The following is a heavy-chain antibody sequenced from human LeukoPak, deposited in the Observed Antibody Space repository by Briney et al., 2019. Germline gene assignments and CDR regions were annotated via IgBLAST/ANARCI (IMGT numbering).Heavy chain of an antibody. V-gene: IGHV4-61*02. J-gene: IGHJ5*02. CDR3: ARHAAGTIFGVVIIGENWFDP. CDR1: GGSISSGTYY. CDR2: VYTSGIT. D-gene: IGHD3-3*01. Sequence: SETLSLTCTVSGGSISSGTYYRSWIRQPAGQGLEWIGRVYTSGITNYNPSLKSRVTISVDTSKNQFSLKLSSVTAADTAVYYCARHAAGTIFGVVIIGENWFDPWGQGTLVTVSS.